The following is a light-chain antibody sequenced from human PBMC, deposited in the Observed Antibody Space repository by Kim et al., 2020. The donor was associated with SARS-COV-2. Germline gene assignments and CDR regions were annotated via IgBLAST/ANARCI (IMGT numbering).Light chain of an antibody. CDR2: SNN. CDR1: SSNIGSNT. J-gene: IGLJ3*02. V-gene: IGLV1-44*01. Sequence: ELTQPPSASGTPGQRVTISCSGSSSNIGSNTVNWYQQLPGTAPKLLIYSNNQRPSGFPDRFSGSKSGTSASLAISGLQSEDEADYYCAAWDDSLNGWVFGGGTQLTVL. CDR3: AAWDDSLNGWV.